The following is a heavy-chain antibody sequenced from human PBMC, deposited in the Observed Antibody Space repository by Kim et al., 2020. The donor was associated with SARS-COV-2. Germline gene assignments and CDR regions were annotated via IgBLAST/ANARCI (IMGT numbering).Heavy chain of an antibody. Sequence: GGSLRLSCAASGFTFSSYAMSWVRQAPGKGLEWVSAISGSGGSTYYADSVKGRFTISRDNSKNTLYLQMNSLRAEDTAVYYCAKYVVVVVVAATSWFDPWGQGTLVTVSS. V-gene: IGHV3-23*01. CDR3: AKYVVVVVVAATSWFDP. D-gene: IGHD2-15*01. J-gene: IGHJ5*02. CDR2: ISGSGGST. CDR1: GFTFSSYA.